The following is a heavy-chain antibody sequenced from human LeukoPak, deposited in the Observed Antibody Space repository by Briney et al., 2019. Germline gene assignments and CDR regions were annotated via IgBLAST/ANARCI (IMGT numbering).Heavy chain of an antibody. CDR2: INHSGST. D-gene: IGHD6-6*01. V-gene: IGHV4-34*01. Sequence: ETLSLTCAVYGGSFSGYYWSWIRQPPGRGLEWIGEINHSGSTNYNPSLKSRVTISVDTSKNQFSLKLSSVTAADTAVYYCAGRHSNSSSSFARFDYWGQGTLVTVSS. CDR1: GGSFSGYY. CDR3: AGRHSNSSSSFARFDY. J-gene: IGHJ4*02.